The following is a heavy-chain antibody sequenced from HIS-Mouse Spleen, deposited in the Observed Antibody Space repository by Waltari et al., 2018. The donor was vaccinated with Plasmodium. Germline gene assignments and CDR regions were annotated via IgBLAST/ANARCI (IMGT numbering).Heavy chain of an antibody. D-gene: IGHD3-9*01. CDR3: ARAPIRDAVDI. V-gene: IGHV4-34*01. CDR2: INHSGST. J-gene: IGHJ3*02. Sequence: QVQLQQWGAGLLKPSETLSLTCAVYVGSFSGYYWSWIRQPPGKGLEWIGEINHSGSTNDNPSLKGRVTISVDTSKNQCSLKLSSVTAADTAVYYCARAPIRDAVDIWGQGTMVTVSS. CDR1: VGSFSGYY.